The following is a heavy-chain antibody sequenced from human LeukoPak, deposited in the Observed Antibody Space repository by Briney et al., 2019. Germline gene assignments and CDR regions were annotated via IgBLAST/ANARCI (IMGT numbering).Heavy chain of an antibody. CDR1: GFTFSSYA. CDR3: TKEREYYDSSGYSGFDY. Sequence: GGSLRLSCAASGFTFSSYAMNWVRQAPGKGLEWVSSISGSGGRTYYADSVKGRFTISRDNSKNTLFLQMNSQRAEDTAVYYCTKEREYYDSSGYSGFDYWGQGTLVTVSS. J-gene: IGHJ4*02. D-gene: IGHD3-22*01. V-gene: IGHV3-23*01. CDR2: ISGSGGRT.